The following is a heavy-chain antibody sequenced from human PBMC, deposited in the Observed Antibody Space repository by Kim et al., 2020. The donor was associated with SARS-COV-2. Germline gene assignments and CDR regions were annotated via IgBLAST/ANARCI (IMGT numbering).Heavy chain of an antibody. Sequence: GGSLRLSCAASGFTFSRYAMSWVRQAPGKGLEWVSSISRTGASTYYADSVQGRFTISRENSKNTLYLQMYILKAEDTAVYYCAKDREEADYYYYGMDVWGQGTTVTVSS. J-gene: IGHJ6*02. CDR3: AKDREEADYYYYGMDV. CDR2: ISRTGAST. CDR1: GFTFSRYA. V-gene: IGHV3-23*01.